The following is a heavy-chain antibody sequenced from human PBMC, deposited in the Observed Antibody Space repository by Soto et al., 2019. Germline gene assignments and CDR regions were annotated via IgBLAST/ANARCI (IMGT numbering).Heavy chain of an antibody. Sequence: AASVKVSCKASGYTFTSYGISWVRQAPGQGLEWMGWISAYNGNTNYAQKLQGRVTMTTDTSTSTAYMELRSLRSDDTAVYYCARVGDSSGYWLSYWFDPWGQGTLVTVSS. J-gene: IGHJ5*02. CDR3: ARVGDSSGYWLSYWFDP. D-gene: IGHD3-22*01. CDR1: GYTFTSYG. CDR2: ISAYNGNT. V-gene: IGHV1-18*01.